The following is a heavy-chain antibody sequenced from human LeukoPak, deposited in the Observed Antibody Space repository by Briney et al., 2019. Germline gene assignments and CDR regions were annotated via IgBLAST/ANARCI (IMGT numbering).Heavy chain of an antibody. CDR3: ARNVASGFDF. CDR2: INPSGGST. Sequence: ASVKVSCKASGYTFTTYYIHLVRQAPRQGLEWMGFINPSGGSTSYARKFQGRVTMTRDTSTSTVYMELSSLRSEDTAVYYCARNVASGFDFWGQGTLVTVSS. J-gene: IGHJ4*02. D-gene: IGHD1-1*01. CDR1: GYTFTTYY. V-gene: IGHV1-46*01.